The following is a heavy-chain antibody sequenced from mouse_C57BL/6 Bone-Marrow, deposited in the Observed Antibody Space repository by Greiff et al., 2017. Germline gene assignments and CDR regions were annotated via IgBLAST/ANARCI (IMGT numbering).Heavy chain of an antibody. J-gene: IGHJ3*01. V-gene: IGHV1-54*01. CDR2: INPGSGGT. D-gene: IGHD1-1*01. Sequence: VQLQESGAELVRPGTSVKVSCKASGYAFTNYLLEWVKQRPGPGLEWIGVINPGSGGTNYNEKFKGKATLTADKSSSTAYMQLSSLTSEDSAVYFCAIWPLIYYYGSSWFADWGQWTLVTVSA. CDR1: GYAFTNYL. CDR3: AIWPLIYYYGSSWFAD.